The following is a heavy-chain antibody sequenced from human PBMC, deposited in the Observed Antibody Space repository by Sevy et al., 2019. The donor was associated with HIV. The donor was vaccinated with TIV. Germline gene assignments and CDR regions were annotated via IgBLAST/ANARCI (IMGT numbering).Heavy chain of an antibody. Sequence: GGSLRLSCAVSGFTVSSYYLSWVRQAPGKGLEWVSVIYSGGSTYYAGSVRGRFTMSRDNSKNTLYLQMNSRRVEDTAVYYCARGPHYNDTSGYSNWFDPWGQGTLVTVSS. CDR2: IYSGGST. V-gene: IGHV3-53*01. CDR1: GFTVSSYY. D-gene: IGHD3-22*01. J-gene: IGHJ5*02. CDR3: ARGPHYNDTSGYSNWFDP.